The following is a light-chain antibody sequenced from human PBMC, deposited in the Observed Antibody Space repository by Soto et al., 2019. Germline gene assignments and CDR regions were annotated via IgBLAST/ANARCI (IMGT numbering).Light chain of an antibody. Sequence: EIVLTQSPVTLSLSPGDRATLSCRPSQSVSSFLAWYQQKPGQPPTLLIYDVSNRAAGIPARFSGSGSGTDFTLTISSLEPEDFAVYYCQQRTDWPPVYTFGQGTKLEIK. V-gene: IGKV3-11*01. CDR2: DVS. J-gene: IGKJ2*01. CDR1: QSVSSF. CDR3: QQRTDWPPVYT.